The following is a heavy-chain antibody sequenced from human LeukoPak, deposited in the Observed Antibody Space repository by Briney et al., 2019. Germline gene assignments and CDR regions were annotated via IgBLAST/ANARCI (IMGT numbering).Heavy chain of an antibody. V-gene: IGHV6-1*01. CDR3: VRDSDDYYWALDF. D-gene: IGHD3-10*01. CDR2: TYYRSRWGN. Sequence: SQTLSLTCALSGDILSNNIATWNWVRQSPSRGLEWLGRTYYRSRWGNDYAISVKGRITINPDTSRNQFSLQLNSVTPEDTAVYYCVRDSDDYYWALDFWGQGTPVTVSS. J-gene: IGHJ4*02. CDR1: GDILSNNIAT.